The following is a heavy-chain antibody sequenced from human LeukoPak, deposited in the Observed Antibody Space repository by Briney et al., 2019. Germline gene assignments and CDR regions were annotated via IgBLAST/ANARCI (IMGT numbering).Heavy chain of an antibody. CDR2: IYTSGST. J-gene: IGHJ4*02. Sequence: SETLSLTCTVSGVSISSYYWSWIRQPAGKGLEWIGRIYTSGSTNYNPSLKSRVTMSVDTSKNQFSLKLSSVTAADTAVYYCARELYDSSGYYFDYWGQGTLVTVSS. V-gene: IGHV4-4*07. CDR3: ARELYDSSGYYFDY. CDR1: GVSISSYY. D-gene: IGHD3-22*01.